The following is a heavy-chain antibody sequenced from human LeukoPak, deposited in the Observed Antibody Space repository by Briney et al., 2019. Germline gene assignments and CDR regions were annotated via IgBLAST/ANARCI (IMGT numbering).Heavy chain of an antibody. CDR3: AKDLRIAVAVTPGWFDP. J-gene: IGHJ5*02. V-gene: IGHV3-23*01. CDR2: ISGSGGST. Sequence: GGSLRLSCAASGFTFSSYAMSWVRQAPGKGLEWVSAISGSGGSTYYADSVKGRFTISRDNSKNTLYLQMNSLRAEDTAVYYCAKDLRIAVAVTPGWFDPWGQGTLVTVSS. D-gene: IGHD6-19*01. CDR1: GFTFSSYA.